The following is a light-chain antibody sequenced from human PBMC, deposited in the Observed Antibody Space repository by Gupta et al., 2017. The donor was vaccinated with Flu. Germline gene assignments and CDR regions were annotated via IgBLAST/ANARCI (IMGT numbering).Light chain of an antibody. CDR3: QQRNNWPPLIT. V-gene: IGKV3-11*01. CDR1: QSISTY. Sequence: RATLSCRDSQSISTYLAWYQQKPGQPPRLLISGASNRATGIPVRFRGSGSGTDFTLTITSLEPEDFAVYYCQQRNNWPPLITFGQGTRLEIK. J-gene: IGKJ5*01. CDR2: GAS.